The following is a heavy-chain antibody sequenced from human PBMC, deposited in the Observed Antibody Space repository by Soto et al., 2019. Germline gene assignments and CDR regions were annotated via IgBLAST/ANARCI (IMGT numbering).Heavy chain of an antibody. V-gene: IGHV5-51*01. D-gene: IGHD4-17*01. Sequence: GESLKISCERSGYSFTSYWICWVRQMPGKGLEWMGIIYPGDSDTRYSPSFQGQVTISADKSISTAYLQWSSLKASDTAMYYCARLSMLDYCDYEANGYIYYLGQGTLVTVSS. CDR2: IYPGDSDT. CDR1: GYSFTSYW. J-gene: IGHJ4*02. CDR3: ARLSMLDYCDYEANGYIYY.